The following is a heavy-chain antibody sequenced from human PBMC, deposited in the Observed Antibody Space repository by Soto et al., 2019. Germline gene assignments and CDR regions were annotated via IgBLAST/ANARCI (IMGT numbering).Heavy chain of an antibody. CDR1: GFTFSSYA. D-gene: IGHD3-3*01. CDR2: ISYDGSNK. J-gene: IGHJ3*02. Sequence: QVQLVESGGGVVQPGRSLRLSCAASGFTFSSYAMHWVRQAPGKGLEWVAVISYDGSNKYYADSVKGRFTISRDNSKNTLYLQMNSLRAEDTAVYYCARAAWVFGVVTTKYDAFDILGQGTMVTVSS. CDR3: ARAAWVFGVVTTKYDAFDI. V-gene: IGHV3-30-3*01.